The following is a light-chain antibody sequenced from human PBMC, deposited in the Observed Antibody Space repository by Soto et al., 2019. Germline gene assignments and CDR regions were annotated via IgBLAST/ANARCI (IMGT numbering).Light chain of an antibody. Sequence: DIVLTQSPATLSLSPGERATLSCRASQRLSTYLAWYQQKPGQAPRLLIHDSSKRATGVPTRFSGSESGTDFTLTISSLEPENFALYYYQQRSTWQTGYTFGQGTKQEIK. CDR2: DSS. V-gene: IGKV3-11*01. CDR1: QRLSTY. J-gene: IGKJ2*01. CDR3: QQRSTWQTGYT.